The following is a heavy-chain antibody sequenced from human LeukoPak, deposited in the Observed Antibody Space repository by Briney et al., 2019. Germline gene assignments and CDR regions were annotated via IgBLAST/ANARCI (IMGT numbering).Heavy chain of an antibody. CDR2: IIPIFGIA. Sequence: SVKVSCKASGGTFSSYAISWVRQAPGQGLEWMGRIIPIFGIASYAQKFQGRVTITADKSTSTAYMELSSLRSEDTAVYYCASDIVVVPAAMGNWFDPWGQGTLVTVSS. CDR3: ASDIVVVPAAMGNWFDP. J-gene: IGHJ5*02. CDR1: GGTFSSYA. V-gene: IGHV1-69*04. D-gene: IGHD2-2*01.